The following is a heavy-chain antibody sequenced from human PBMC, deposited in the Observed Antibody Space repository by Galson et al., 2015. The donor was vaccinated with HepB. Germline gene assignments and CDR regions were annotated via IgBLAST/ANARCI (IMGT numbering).Heavy chain of an antibody. CDR2: ISYDGSNK. J-gene: IGHJ6*02. Sequence: SLRLSCAASGFTFSSYGMHWVRQAPGKGLEWVAVISYDGSNKYYEDSVKGRFTISRDNSKNTLYLQMNSLRAEDTAVYYCAKDLRSGSYHTGGYYYGMDVWGQGTTVTVSS. D-gene: IGHD1-26*01. CDR1: GFTFSSYG. CDR3: AKDLRSGSYHTGGYYYGMDV. V-gene: IGHV3-30*18.